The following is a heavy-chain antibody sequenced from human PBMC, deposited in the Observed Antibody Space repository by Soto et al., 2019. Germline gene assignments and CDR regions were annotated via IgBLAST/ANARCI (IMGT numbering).Heavy chain of an antibody. CDR2: MSHSCGT. J-gene: IGHJ3*02. Sequence: QVQLQQWGAGLLKPSETLSLTCAVYGGFVTSGSYSWSWIRQPPGKGLEWIGEMSHSCGTQFTPSLKSRVTRAVDTSKNQFTLKMSSVTDADTALYYCARVERGTATTVVDAFDIWGPGTMVTVSS. V-gene: IGHV4-34*01. CDR3: ARVERGTATTVVDAFDI. CDR1: GGFVTSGSYS. D-gene: IGHD1-1*01.